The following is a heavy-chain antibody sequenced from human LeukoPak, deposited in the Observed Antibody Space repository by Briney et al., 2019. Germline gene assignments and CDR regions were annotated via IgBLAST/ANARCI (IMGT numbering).Heavy chain of an antibody. V-gene: IGHV3-21*04. D-gene: IGHD2/OR15-2a*01. CDR1: GLTLSNYD. Sequence: PGGSLRLSCAASGLTLSNYDMNWVRQAPGKGLEWVSSISTSSRYIYYKDSVRGRFTISRDDAKNSLYLEMNSLRAEDTAVYYCARRSSSNSGYFDYWGQGTLVTVSS. CDR3: ARRSSSNSGYFDY. CDR2: ISTSSRYI. J-gene: IGHJ4*02.